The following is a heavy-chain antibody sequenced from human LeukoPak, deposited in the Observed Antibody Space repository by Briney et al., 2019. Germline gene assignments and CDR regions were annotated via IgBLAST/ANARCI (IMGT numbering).Heavy chain of an antibody. D-gene: IGHD3-10*01. CDR2: IYTSGST. CDR1: GGSISSGSYY. J-gene: IGHJ6*03. V-gene: IGHV4-61*02. Sequence: PSQTPSLTCTVSGGSISSGSYYWSWIRQPAGKGLEWIGRIYTSGSTNYNPSLKSRVTISVDTSKNQFSLKLSSVTAADTAVYYCARDARITMVRGGRLYYYYMDVWGKGTTVTISS. CDR3: ARDARITMVRGGRLYYYYMDV.